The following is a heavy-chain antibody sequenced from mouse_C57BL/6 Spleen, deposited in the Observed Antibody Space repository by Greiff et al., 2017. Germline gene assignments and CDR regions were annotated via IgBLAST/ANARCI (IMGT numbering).Heavy chain of an antibody. Sequence: QVQLQQSGAELVRPGASVTLSCKASGYTFTDYEMHWVKQTPVHGLEWIGAIDPETGGTAYNQKFKGKAILTADKSSSTAYMELRSLTSEDSAVYYCTRYYYGGSYDAMDYWGQGTSVTVSS. J-gene: IGHJ4*01. D-gene: IGHD1-1*01. CDR1: GYTFTDYE. CDR2: IDPETGGT. CDR3: TRYYYGGSYDAMDY. V-gene: IGHV1-15*01.